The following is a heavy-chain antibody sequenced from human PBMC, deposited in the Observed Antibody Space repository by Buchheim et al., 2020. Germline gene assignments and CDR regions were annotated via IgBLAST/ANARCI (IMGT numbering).Heavy chain of an antibody. D-gene: IGHD6-13*01. CDR3: ARDAGDYSNPYYYYGLDV. CDR2: ISSSSIITI. J-gene: IGHJ6*02. Sequence: EVQLVESGGGLVQPGGSLRLSCAASGFTFSSSSMNWVRQAPGKGLEWVSYISSSSIITIYYADSVKGRFTISRDNAKNSLYLQMNSLRDEDTAVYFCARDAGDYSNPYYYYGLDVWGQGAT. V-gene: IGHV3-48*02. CDR1: GFTFSSSS.